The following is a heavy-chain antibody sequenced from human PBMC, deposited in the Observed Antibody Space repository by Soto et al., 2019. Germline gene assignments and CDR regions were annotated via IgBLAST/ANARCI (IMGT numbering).Heavy chain of an antibody. CDR2: IYSGGST. J-gene: IGHJ4*02. CDR3: ARDPGQDEAMDY. V-gene: IGHV3-66*01. CDR1: GFTVSSNY. Sequence: PGGSLRLSCAASGFTVSSNYMSWVRQAPGKGLEWVSLIYSGGSTYYADSVKGRFTISRDNSKNTLYLQMNSLTAEDTAVYYCARDPGQDEAMDYWGQGTLVTVSS.